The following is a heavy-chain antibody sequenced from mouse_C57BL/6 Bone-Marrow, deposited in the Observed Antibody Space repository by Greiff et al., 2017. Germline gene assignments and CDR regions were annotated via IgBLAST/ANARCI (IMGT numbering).Heavy chain of an antibody. J-gene: IGHJ3*01. CDR1: GYTFTDYE. CDR3: TIRSGYYPIAY. Sequence: VQLQQSGAELVRPGASVTLSCKASGYTFTDYEMHWVKQTPVHGLAWIGAIDPETGGTAYNQKFKGKAILTADKSSSTAYMELRSLTSEDSAVYYCTIRSGYYPIAYWGQGTLVTVSA. D-gene: IGHD2-3*01. V-gene: IGHV1-15*01. CDR2: IDPETGGT.